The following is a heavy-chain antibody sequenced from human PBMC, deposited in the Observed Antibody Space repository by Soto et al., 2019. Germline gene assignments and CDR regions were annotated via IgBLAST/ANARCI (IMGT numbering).Heavy chain of an antibody. CDR1: GGTFSSYA. D-gene: IGHD3-3*01. CDR2: IIPIFGTA. Sequence: SVKVSCKASGGTFSSYAISWVRQAPGQGLEWMGGIIPIFGTANYAQKFQGRVTITADESTSTAYMELSSLRSEDTAVYYCARAYDFYNWFDPWGQGTLVTVSS. V-gene: IGHV1-69*13. J-gene: IGHJ5*02. CDR3: ARAYDFYNWFDP.